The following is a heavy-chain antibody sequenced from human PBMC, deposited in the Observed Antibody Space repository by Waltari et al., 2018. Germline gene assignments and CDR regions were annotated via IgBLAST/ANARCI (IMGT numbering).Heavy chain of an antibody. CDR1: GYTFTSYY. D-gene: IGHD6-6*01. CDR3: ARAGGAVWQLARGGFDY. Sequence: QVQLVQSGAEVKKPGASVKVSCKESGYTFTSYYMHWVRQAPGQGLEWMGIINPSGGSTSYAQKFQGRVTMTRDTATSTVYMELSSLRSEDTAVYYCARAGGAVWQLARGGFDYWGQGTLVTVSS. CDR2: INPSGGST. V-gene: IGHV1-46*01. J-gene: IGHJ4*02.